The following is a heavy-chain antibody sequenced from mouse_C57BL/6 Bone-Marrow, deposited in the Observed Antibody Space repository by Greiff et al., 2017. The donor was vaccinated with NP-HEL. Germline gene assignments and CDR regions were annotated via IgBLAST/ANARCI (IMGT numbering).Heavy chain of an antibody. Sequence: QVQLQQSGAELVRPGASVTLSCKASGYTFTDYEMHWVKQTPVHGLEWIGAIDPETGGTAYNQKFKGKAILTADKSSSTAYMELRSLTSEDSAVYYCTRCGYYWYFDVWGKGTTVTVSS. V-gene: IGHV1-15*01. CDR1: GYTFTDYE. J-gene: IGHJ1*03. CDR3: TRCGYYWYFDV. D-gene: IGHD2-2*01. CDR2: IDPETGGT.